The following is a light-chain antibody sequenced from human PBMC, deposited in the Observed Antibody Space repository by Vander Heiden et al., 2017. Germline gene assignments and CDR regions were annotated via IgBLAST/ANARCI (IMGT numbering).Light chain of an antibody. Sequence: SYVLTQPPSVSVAPGKPARITCGGTNIGSNTVHWYQQRPGQAPVLVVFDDSDRPSGIPERLSGSNSGNAATLTISRVEAGDEADYYCQVWDTSSDHVLFGGGTKLTVL. V-gene: IGLV3-21*03. CDR2: DDS. J-gene: IGLJ2*01. CDR1: NIGSNT. CDR3: QVWDTSSDHVL.